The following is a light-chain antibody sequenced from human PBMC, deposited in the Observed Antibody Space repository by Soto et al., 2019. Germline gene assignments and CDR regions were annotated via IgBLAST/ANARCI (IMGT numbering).Light chain of an antibody. V-gene: IGLV2-14*01. CDR2: EVN. Sequence: QSVLTQPASVSGSPGQSITISCTGTSSDVGGYDYVSWYQLHPGKAPKLMVFEVNNRPSGVSYRFSGSKSGNTASLTISGLQAEDEADYYCSSYTSSLYVFGTGTKLTVL. CDR3: SSYTSSLYV. J-gene: IGLJ1*01. CDR1: SSDVGGYDY.